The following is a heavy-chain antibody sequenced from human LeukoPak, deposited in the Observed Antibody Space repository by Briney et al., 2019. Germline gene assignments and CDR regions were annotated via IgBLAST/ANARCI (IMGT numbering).Heavy chain of an antibody. CDR3: ARDTRGAYFDY. CDR1: GGSISSYY. Sequence: PSGTLSLTCTVSGGSISSYYWSWIRQPPGKGLEWIGYIYYSGSTNYNPSLKSRVTISVDTSKNQFSLKLSSVTAADTAVYYCARDTRGAYFDYWGQGTLVTVSS. V-gene: IGHV4-59*01. CDR2: IYYSGST. J-gene: IGHJ4*02. D-gene: IGHD1-26*01.